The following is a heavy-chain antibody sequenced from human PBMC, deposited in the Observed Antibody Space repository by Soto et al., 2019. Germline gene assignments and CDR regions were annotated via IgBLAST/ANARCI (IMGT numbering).Heavy chain of an antibody. Sequence: SETLSLTCTVSGGSISSSSYYWGWIRQPPGKGLEWIGSIYYSGSTYYNPSLKSRVTITVDTSKNQFSMKLSSVTAADTAVYYCARDRGASRYYFDYWGQGTLVTVSS. V-gene: IGHV4-39*07. CDR2: IYYSGST. D-gene: IGHD1-26*01. J-gene: IGHJ4*02. CDR3: ARDRGASRYYFDY. CDR1: GGSISSSSYY.